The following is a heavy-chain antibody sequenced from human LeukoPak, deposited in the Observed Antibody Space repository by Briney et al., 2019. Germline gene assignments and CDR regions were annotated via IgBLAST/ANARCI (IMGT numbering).Heavy chain of an antibody. J-gene: IGHJ5*02. CDR2: ISTDGSIT. V-gene: IGHV3-74*01. Sequence: GGSLRLSCAASGFTFSSYWMPWVRQAPGKGPVWVSRISTDGSITSYADSVKGRFTISRDNAKNTLYLQMNSLRAEDTAVYYCARFYGSPTWGQGTLVTVSS. CDR3: ARFYGSPT. D-gene: IGHD2/OR15-2a*01. CDR1: GFTFSSYW.